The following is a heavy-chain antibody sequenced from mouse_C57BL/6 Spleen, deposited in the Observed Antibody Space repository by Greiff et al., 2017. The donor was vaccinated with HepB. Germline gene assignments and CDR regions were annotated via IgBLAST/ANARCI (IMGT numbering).Heavy chain of an antibody. CDR2: IYPGSGST. Sequence: QVQLQQPGAELVKPGASVKMSCKASGYTFTSYWITWVKQGPGQGLEWIGDIYPGSGSTNYNEKFKSKATLTVDTSSSTAYMQLSSLTSEDSAVYYCAIQVDPYWYFDVWGTGTTVTVSS. D-gene: IGHD1-1*01. J-gene: IGHJ1*03. V-gene: IGHV1-55*01. CDR3: AIQVDPYWYFDV. CDR1: GYTFTSYW.